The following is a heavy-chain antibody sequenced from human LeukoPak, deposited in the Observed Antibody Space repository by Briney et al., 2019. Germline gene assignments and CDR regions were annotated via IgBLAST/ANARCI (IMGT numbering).Heavy chain of an antibody. CDR3: AKAKQPYCSGGSCYGMDV. Sequence: PGGPLRLSCAASGFTFSSSAMSWVRQVPGKGLEWVSGISASGGSTSYADSVRGRFTISRDNSKNTLYLQMNGLRAEDTAVYYCAKAKQPYCSGGSCYGMDVWGQGTTVTVSS. V-gene: IGHV3-23*01. CDR1: GFTFSSSA. J-gene: IGHJ6*02. CDR2: ISASGGST. D-gene: IGHD2-15*01.